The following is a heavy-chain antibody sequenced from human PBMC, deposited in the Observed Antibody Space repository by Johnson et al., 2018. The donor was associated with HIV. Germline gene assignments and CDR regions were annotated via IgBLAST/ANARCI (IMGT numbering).Heavy chain of an antibody. J-gene: IGHJ3*02. CDR2: ISYHGSST. Sequence: ISYHGSSTYYADSVKGRFTISRDNSKNTLYLQMNSLRAEDTAVYYCARDTPFDIWGQGTMVTVSS. CDR3: ARDTPFDI. V-gene: IGHV3-30*07.